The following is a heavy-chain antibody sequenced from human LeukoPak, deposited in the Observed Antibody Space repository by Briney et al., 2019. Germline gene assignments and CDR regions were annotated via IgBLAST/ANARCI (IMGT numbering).Heavy chain of an antibody. Sequence: SVKVSCKASGGTFSSYAISWVRQAPRQGLEWMGGIIPIFGTANYAQKFQGRVTITADESTSTAYMELSSLRSEDTAVYYCARGLQHYYGSGSYWGDYFDYWGQGTLVTVSS. J-gene: IGHJ4*02. D-gene: IGHD3-10*01. CDR1: GGTFSSYA. V-gene: IGHV1-69*01. CDR2: IIPIFGTA. CDR3: ARGLQHYYGSGSYWGDYFDY.